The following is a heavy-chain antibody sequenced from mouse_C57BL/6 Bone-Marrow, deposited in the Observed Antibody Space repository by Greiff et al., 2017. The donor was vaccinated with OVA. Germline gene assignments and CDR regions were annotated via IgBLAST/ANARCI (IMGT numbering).Heavy chain of an antibody. CDR2: IDPENGDT. Sequence: VHVKQSGAELVRPGASVKLSCTASGFNIKDDYMHWVKQRPEQGLEWIGWIDPENGDTEYASKFQGKATITADTSSNTAYLQLSSLTSEDTAVYYCTKGYSNYFAWFAYWDQGTLVTVSA. D-gene: IGHD2-5*01. V-gene: IGHV14-4*01. J-gene: IGHJ3*01. CDR3: TKGYSNYFAWFAY. CDR1: GFNIKDDY.